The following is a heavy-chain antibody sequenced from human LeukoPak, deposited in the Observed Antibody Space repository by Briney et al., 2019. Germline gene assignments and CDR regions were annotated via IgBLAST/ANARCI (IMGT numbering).Heavy chain of an antibody. CDR1: GFTLSYAW. V-gene: IGHV3-15*01. CDR2: IKSKPDGGTT. Sequence: PGGSLRLSCAASGFTLSYAWMTWVRQAPGKGLEWVGRIKSKPDGGTTDYAAPVKGRFTISRDDSKNTLYLQMNSLKTEDTAVYYCTTDDFYDSNWGQGTLVTVSS. D-gene: IGHD3-10*01. CDR3: TTDDFYDSN. J-gene: IGHJ4*02.